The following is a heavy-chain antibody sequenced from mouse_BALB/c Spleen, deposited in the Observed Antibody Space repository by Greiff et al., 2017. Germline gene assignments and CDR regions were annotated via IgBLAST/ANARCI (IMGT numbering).Heavy chain of an antibody. D-gene: IGHD2-10*01. Sequence: EVQLVESGGGLVQPGGSRKLSCAASGFTFSSYTMSWVRQTPEKRLEWVAYISNGGGSTYYPDTVKGRFTISRDNAKNTLYLQMSSLKSEDTAMYIYERQGAYYGNRGYYAMDYWGQGTSVTVSS. CDR1: GFTFSSYT. CDR2: ISNGGGST. J-gene: IGHJ4*01. CDR3: ERQGAYYGNRGYYAMDY. V-gene: IGHV5-12-2*01.